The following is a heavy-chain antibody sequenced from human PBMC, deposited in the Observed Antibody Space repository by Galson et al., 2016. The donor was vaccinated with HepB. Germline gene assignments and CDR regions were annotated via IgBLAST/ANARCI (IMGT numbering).Heavy chain of an antibody. J-gene: IGHJ3*02. CDR2: INVGNANT. V-gene: IGHV1-3*01. CDR3: ARNLGLXYSSSSVDAFDM. D-gene: IGHD6-6*01. CDR1: GXXLTXXX. Sequence: SVXXXCKASGXXLTXXXMHXXXQAXXQRLEXMGXINVGNANTKYSXXFQXRGTITRDTSASTVYMELGSLRSEXXAVYYCARNLGLXYSSSSVDAFDMWGQXXMVTXSS.